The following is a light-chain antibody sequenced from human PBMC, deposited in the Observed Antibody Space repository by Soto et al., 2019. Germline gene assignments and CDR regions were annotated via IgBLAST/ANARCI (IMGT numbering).Light chain of an antibody. CDR3: SSYTNINTRACV. Sequence: QSVLTQPASVSGSPGHSITISCTGTSGDIGRYNRVSWYQQHPGKAPKLIIYEVTDRPSGVSNRFSGSKSGNTASLTISGLQAEDEAEYYCSSYTNINTRACVFGTGTKVTVL. CDR2: EVT. J-gene: IGLJ1*01. V-gene: IGLV2-14*01. CDR1: SGDIGRYNR.